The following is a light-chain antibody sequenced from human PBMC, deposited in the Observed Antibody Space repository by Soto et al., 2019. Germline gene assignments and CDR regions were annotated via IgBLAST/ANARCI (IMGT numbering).Light chain of an antibody. CDR3: SSYTSSSTFEV. V-gene: IGLV2-14*01. CDR1: SSDVGGYNY. CDR2: DVS. J-gene: IGLJ2*01. Sequence: QSVLTQPASVSGSPGQSITISCTGTSSDVGGYNYVSWYQQHPGKAPKLMIYDVSNRPSGVSNRFSGSKSGNTASLTISGLQAEDEADYYCSSYTSSSTFEVFGGGTQLTVL.